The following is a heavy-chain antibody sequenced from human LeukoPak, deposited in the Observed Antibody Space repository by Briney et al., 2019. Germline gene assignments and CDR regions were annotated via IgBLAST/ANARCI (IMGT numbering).Heavy chain of an antibody. D-gene: IGHD4-23*01. CDR1: GFTFTGSA. V-gene: IGHV1-58*02. J-gene: IGHJ4*02. CDR2: IVVGSGNT. CDR3: AAESYYYGGNSSLLGY. Sequence: SVKVSCKASGFTFTGSAMQWVRQARGQRLEWIGWIVVGSGNTNYAQKFQERVTITRDMSTSTAYMELSSLRSEDTAVYYCAAESYYYGGNSSLLGYWGQGTLVTVSS.